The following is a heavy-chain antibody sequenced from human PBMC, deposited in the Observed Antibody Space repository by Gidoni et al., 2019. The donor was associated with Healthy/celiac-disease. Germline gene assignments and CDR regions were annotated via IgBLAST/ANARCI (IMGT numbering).Heavy chain of an antibody. CDR2: VDPEDGET. J-gene: IGHJ4*02. CDR3: ATLGATIDY. D-gene: IGHD5-12*01. CDR1: VYTFTDYY. Sequence: EVQLVQPGAEVTQPRAPVDISCKVSVYTFTDYYMHWVQQAPGKGLDWMRLVDPEDGETIYAGKFQGKVTITAATSTDTAYMGLSSLRSGDTAVYYGATLGATIDYWGQGTLVTVSS. V-gene: IGHV1-69-2*01.